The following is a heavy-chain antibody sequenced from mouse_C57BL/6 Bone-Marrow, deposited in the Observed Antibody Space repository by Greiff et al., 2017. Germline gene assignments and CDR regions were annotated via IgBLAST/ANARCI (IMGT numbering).Heavy chain of an antibody. CDR2: ISSGSSTI. CDR1: GFTFSDYG. D-gene: IGHD2-1*01. J-gene: IGHJ3*01. CDR3: ALYYGNYGFAY. Sequence: VQLKESGGGLVKPGGSLKLSCAASGFTFSDYGMHWVRQAPEKGLEWVAYISSGSSTIYYADTVKGRFTISRDNAKNTLFLQMTSLRSEDTAMYYGALYYGNYGFAYWGQGTLVTVSA. V-gene: IGHV5-17*01.